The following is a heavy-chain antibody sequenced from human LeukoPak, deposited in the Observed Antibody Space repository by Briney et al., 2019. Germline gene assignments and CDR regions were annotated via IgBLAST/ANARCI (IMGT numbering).Heavy chain of an antibody. J-gene: IGHJ4*02. Sequence: SETLSLTCTVSGCSISSSSYYWGWIRQPPGKGLEWIGSIYYSGSTYYNPSLKSRVTISVDTSKNQFSLKLSSVTAADTAVYYCARSRDGYNYYFDYWGRGTLVTVSS. V-gene: IGHV4-39*07. CDR2: IYYSGST. CDR3: ARSRDGYNYYFDY. CDR1: GCSISSSSYY. D-gene: IGHD5-24*01.